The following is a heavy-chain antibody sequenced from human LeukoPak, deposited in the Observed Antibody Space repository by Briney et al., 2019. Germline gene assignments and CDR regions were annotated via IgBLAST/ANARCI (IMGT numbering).Heavy chain of an antibody. J-gene: IGHJ3*02. CDR3: AKDVPYSSGWYGNQAFDI. CDR1: GYTLTELS. V-gene: IGHV1-24*01. D-gene: IGHD6-19*01. Sequence: ASVKVSCKVSGYTLTELSMHWVRQAPGKGLEWMGGFDPEDGETIYAQKFQGRVTMTEDTSTDTAYMELRSLRSDDTAVYYCAKDVPYSSGWYGNQAFDIWGQGTMVTVSS. CDR2: FDPEDGET.